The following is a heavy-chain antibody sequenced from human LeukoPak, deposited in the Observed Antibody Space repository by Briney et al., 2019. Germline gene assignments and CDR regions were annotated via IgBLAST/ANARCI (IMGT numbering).Heavy chain of an antibody. CDR2: INPNSGGT. J-gene: IGHJ4*02. CDR3: ARWERWLQLAFDY. D-gene: IGHD5-24*01. V-gene: IGHV1/OR15-1*01. CDR1: GYIFTDYY. Sequence: GASVKVSCKASGYIFTDYYMHWVRQAPGQELGWMGRINPNSGGTNYAQKFQGRVTMTRDTSISTAYTELSSLRSEDTAVYYCARWERWLQLAFDYWGQGTLVTVSS.